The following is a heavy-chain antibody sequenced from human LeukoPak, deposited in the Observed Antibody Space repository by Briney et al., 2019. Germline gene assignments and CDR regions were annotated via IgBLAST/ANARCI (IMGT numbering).Heavy chain of an antibody. CDR1: GFTFSGYS. CDR3: ARDSSSSGFDY. D-gene: IGHD6-6*01. J-gene: IGHJ4*02. CDR2: ISSSSSYI. Sequence: KSGGSLRLSCAASGFTFSGYSMNWVRQAPGKGLEWVSSISSSSSYIYYADSVKGRFTISRDNAKNSLYLQMNSLRVEDTAVYYCARDSSSSGFDYWGQGTLVTVSS. V-gene: IGHV3-21*01.